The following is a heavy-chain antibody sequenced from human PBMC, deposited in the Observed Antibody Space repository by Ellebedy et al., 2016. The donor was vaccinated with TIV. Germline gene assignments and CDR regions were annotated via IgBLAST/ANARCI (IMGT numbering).Heavy chain of an antibody. CDR3: ATGGYSNGYGGWFDP. V-gene: IGHV3-33*01. CDR1: GFSFRSYG. Sequence: PGGSLRLSCTVSGFSFRSYGMHWVRQAPGKGLEWVAVIWYDGSKKYYADSWKGRFTISRDNSKNTLYLQMNSLRAEDTAVYYCATGGYSNGYGGWFDPWGQGTLVTVSS. CDR2: IWYDGSKK. D-gene: IGHD5-18*01. J-gene: IGHJ5*02.